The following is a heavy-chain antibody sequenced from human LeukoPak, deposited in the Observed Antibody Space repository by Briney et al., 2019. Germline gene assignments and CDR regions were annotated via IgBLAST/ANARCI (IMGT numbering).Heavy chain of an antibody. V-gene: IGHV3-7*01. CDR2: IKQDGSEK. CDR1: GFTLISYW. Sequence: GGSLRLSCAASGFTLISYWLTWVRQAPGKGLEWVANIKQDGSEKYYVGSVKGRFTISRDNAKNSLYLQMNSLRAEDTAVYYCARVQRGYSYNPLGYYYYYMDVWGKGTTVTVSS. D-gene: IGHD5-18*01. J-gene: IGHJ6*03. CDR3: ARVQRGYSYNPLGYYYYYMDV.